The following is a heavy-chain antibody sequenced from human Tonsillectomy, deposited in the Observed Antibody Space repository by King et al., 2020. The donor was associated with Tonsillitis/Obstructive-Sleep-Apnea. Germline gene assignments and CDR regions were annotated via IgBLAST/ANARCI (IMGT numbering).Heavy chain of an antibody. CDR2: LNSGGGDT. V-gene: IGHV3-74*01. D-gene: IGHD1-26*01. J-gene: IGHJ6*04. Sequence: VQLVESGGGLVQPGGSLRLSCAASGFTFSNHWMHWVRQAPGKGLVWVSRLNSGGGDTCYADSVKGRFTISRDNAKNTLYLQMNSLRAEDTGVYYCAREGMWSLDVWGKGTTVTVSS. CDR3: AREGMWSLDV. CDR1: GFTFSNHW.